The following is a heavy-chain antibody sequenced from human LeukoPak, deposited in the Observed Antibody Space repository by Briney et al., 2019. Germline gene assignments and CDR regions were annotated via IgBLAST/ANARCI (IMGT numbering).Heavy chain of an antibody. CDR2: IKQDGSEK. D-gene: IGHD2-2*02. CDR1: GFTFSSYL. J-gene: IGHJ5*02. CDR3: ARVRWELGYCSSTSCYKWKNWFDP. V-gene: IGHV3-7*01. Sequence: GGSLRLSCAASGFTFSSYLMSWVRQAPGKGLEWVANIKQDGSEKYYVDSVKGRFTISRDNAKNSLYLQMNSLRAEDTAVYYCARVRWELGYCSSTSCYKWKNWFDPWGQGTLVTVSS.